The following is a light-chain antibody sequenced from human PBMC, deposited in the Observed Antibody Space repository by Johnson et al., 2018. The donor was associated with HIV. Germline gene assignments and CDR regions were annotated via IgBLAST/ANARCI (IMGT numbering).Light chain of an antibody. CDR3: KTWDTSLSAGGV. J-gene: IGLJ1*01. V-gene: IGLV1-51*02. CDR1: SSTIGNNY. Sequence: QSVLTQPPSVSAAPGQKVTISCSGSSSTIGNNYVSWYQVVPGTAPKLLIYKNNERPSGIPDRFSGSKSGTSATLGITGLQTGDEADYYCKTWDTSLSAGGVFGTWTKVTVL. CDR2: KNN.